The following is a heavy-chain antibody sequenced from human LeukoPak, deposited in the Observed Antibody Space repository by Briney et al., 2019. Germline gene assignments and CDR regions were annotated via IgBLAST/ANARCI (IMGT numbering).Heavy chain of an antibody. CDR1: GGSFSGYY. Sequence: PSETLSLTCAVYGGSFSGYYWSWIRQPPGKGLEWIGEINHRGSTNYNPSLKSRVTISVDTSKHQFSLKLSSVTAADTAVYYCARGSVAAARAFDIWGQGTMVTVSS. CDR3: ARGSVAAARAFDI. V-gene: IGHV4-34*01. D-gene: IGHD6-13*01. J-gene: IGHJ3*02. CDR2: INHRGST.